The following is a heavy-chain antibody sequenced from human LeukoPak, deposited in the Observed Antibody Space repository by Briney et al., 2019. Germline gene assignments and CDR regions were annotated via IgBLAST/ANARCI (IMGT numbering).Heavy chain of an antibody. Sequence: PSETLSLTCVVHGGSFSVYLWSWNCQPPGKGLEWIGEINHIGSTNYNPSLKSRVTISVDTSKNQFSLKLSSVTAADTAVYYCARGSRGGYSSFNRHQRELREYGSFDTWGQGTLVTVSS. D-gene: IGHD6-6*01. CDR2: INHIGST. V-gene: IGHV4-34*01. J-gene: IGHJ5*02. CDR1: GGSFSVYL. CDR3: ARGSRGGYSSFNRHQRELREYGSFDT.